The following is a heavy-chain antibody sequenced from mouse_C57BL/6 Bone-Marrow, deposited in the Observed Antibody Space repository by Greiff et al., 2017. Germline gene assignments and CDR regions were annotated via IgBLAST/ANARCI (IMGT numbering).Heavy chain of an antibody. D-gene: IGHD1-1*01. CDR3: ANPITTVGYYFDY. CDR1: GYTFTSYG. CDR2: IYPRIGNT. V-gene: IGHV1-81*01. Sequence: VQLQASGAELARPGASVKLSCKASGYTFTSYGISWVKQSTGKGLEWIGEIYPRIGNTYYNEKFKGKATLTADKSSSTEDMELRSLTSEDSAVYFCANPITTVGYYFDYWGQGTTLTVSS. J-gene: IGHJ2*01.